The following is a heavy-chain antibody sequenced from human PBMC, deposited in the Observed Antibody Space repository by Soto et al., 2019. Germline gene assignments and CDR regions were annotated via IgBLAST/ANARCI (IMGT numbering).Heavy chain of an antibody. J-gene: IGHJ4*02. V-gene: IGHV2-5*01. CDR2: IYWNDDK. CDR3: AHSHLDLSGVSSFDY. Sequence: SGPTLVKPTQTLTLTCTFSGFSLSTSGVGVGWIRQPPGKALEWLALIYWNDDKRYSPSLKSRLTITKDTSKNQVVLTMTNMDPVDTATYYCAHSHLDLSGVSSFDYWGQGTLVTVSS. D-gene: IGHD3-10*01. CDR1: GFSLSTSGVG.